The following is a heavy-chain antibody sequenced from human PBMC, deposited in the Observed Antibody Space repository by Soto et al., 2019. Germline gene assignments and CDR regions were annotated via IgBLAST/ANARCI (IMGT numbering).Heavy chain of an antibody. V-gene: IGHV4-34*01. D-gene: IGHD6-6*01. J-gene: IGHJ6*03. CDR1: GGSFSGYY. CDR2: INHSGST. Sequence: SETLSLTCAVYGGSFSGYYWSWIRQPPGKGLEWIGEINHSGSTNYNPSLKSRVTISVDTSKNQFSLKLSSVTAADTAVYYCARGVIAARHRGYYMDVWGKGTTVTVSS. CDR3: ARGVIAARHRGYYMDV.